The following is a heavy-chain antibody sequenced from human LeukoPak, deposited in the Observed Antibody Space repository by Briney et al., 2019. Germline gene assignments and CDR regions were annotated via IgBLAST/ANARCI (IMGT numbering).Heavy chain of an antibody. Sequence: PSETLSLTCALYGGSFSGYYWSWIRQPPGKGLEWIGEINHSGSTNYNPSLKSRVTISVDTSKNQFSLKLSSVTAADTAVYFCARGPPTDYYDSSGFYYVFDYWGQGTLVTVSS. V-gene: IGHV4-34*01. D-gene: IGHD3-22*01. CDR3: ARGPPTDYYDSSGFYYVFDY. CDR2: INHSGST. CDR1: GGSFSGYY. J-gene: IGHJ4*02.